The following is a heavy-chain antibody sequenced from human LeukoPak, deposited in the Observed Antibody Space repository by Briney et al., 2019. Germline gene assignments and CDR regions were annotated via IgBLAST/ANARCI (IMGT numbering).Heavy chain of an antibody. V-gene: IGHV1-18*01. D-gene: IGHD3-10*01. CDR1: GYTFSSYG. CDR2: ISGYNGNT. CDR3: ARDRRYYGSGSYYGDNWFGP. Sequence: GASVKVSCKASGYTFSSYGISWVRQGPGQGLEWMGWISGYNGNTNYAQKVQGRVTMTTDTSTSTAYMELRSLRSDDTAVYYCARDRRYYGSGSYYGDNWFGPWGQGTLVTVSS. J-gene: IGHJ5*02.